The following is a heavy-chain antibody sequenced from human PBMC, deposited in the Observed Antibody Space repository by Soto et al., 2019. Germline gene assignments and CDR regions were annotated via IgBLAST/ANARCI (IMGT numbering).Heavy chain of an antibody. CDR3: ARDSPGYGDYVLFDY. CDR1: GDSVSSNSVA. V-gene: IGHV6-1*01. D-gene: IGHD4-17*01. J-gene: IGHJ4*02. CDR2: TYYRSKWSN. Sequence: QVQLQQSGPGLVKPSQTLSLTCAISGDSVSSNSVAWNWIRQSPSRGLEWLGRTYYRSKWSNDXXVSVTSRITIXXDXSXXQFSLQLDSVTPEDTAVYYCARDSPGYGDYVLFDYWGQGTLVTVSS.